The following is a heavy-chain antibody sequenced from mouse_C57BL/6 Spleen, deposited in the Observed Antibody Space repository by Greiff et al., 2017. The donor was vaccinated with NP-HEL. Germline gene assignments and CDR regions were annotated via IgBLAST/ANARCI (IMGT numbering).Heavy chain of an antibody. D-gene: IGHD1-1*01. CDR1: GYSFTSYY. Sequence: VQLQESGPELVKPGASVKISCKASGYSFTSYYIHWVKQRPGQGLEWIGWIYPGSGNTKYNEKFKGKATLTADTSSSTAYMQLSSLTSEDSAVYYCARYHLYGSLAYWGQGTTLTVSS. V-gene: IGHV1-66*01. CDR3: ARYHLYGSLAY. J-gene: IGHJ2*01. CDR2: IYPGSGNT.